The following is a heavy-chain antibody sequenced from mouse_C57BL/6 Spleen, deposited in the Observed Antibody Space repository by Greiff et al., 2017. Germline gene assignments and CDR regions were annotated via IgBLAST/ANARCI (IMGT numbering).Heavy chain of an antibody. CDR2: ISSGSSTI. D-gene: IGHD1-1*01. CDR3: ARNGSSYNYYAMDY. CDR1: GFTFSDYG. Sequence: EVKLVESGGGLVQPGGSLKLSCAASGFTFSDYGMHWVRQAPEKGLEWVAYISSGSSTIYYADTVKGRFTISRDNAKNTLFLQMTSLRSEDTAMYYCARNGSSYNYYAMDYWGQGTSVTVSS. J-gene: IGHJ4*01. V-gene: IGHV5-17*01.